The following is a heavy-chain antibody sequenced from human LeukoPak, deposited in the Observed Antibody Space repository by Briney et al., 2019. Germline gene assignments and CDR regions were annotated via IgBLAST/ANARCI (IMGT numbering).Heavy chain of an antibody. CDR3: ARNRAYLVVGATDAFDI. CDR2: INPNSGGT. J-gene: IGHJ3*02. CDR1: GYTFSGYY. Sequence: ASVKVSCKASGYTFSGYYMHWVRQAPGQGLEWMGWINPNSGGTNYAQKFQGRVTMTRDTSISTAYMELSRLRSDDTAVYYCARNRAYLVVGATDAFDIWGQGTMVTVSS. V-gene: IGHV1-2*02. D-gene: IGHD2-15*01.